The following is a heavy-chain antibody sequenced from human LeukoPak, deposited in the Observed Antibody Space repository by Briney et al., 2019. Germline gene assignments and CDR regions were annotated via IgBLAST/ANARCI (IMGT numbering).Heavy chain of an antibody. Sequence: VASVKVSCKASGGTFSSYAISWARQAPGQGLEWMGGIIPIFGTANYAQKLQGRVTMTTDTSTSTAYMELRSLRSDDTAVYYCAREVPYDSSVYYQPFDYWGQGTLVTVSS. CDR1: GGTFSSYA. CDR2: IIPIFGTA. D-gene: IGHD3-22*01. J-gene: IGHJ4*02. V-gene: IGHV1-69*05. CDR3: AREVPYDSSVYYQPFDY.